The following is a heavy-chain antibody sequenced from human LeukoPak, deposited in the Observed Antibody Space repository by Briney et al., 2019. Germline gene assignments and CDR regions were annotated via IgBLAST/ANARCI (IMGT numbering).Heavy chain of an antibody. CDR1: GGSISSSSYY. CDR2: IYYSGST. J-gene: IGHJ3*02. Sequence: SETLSLTCTVSGGSISSSSYYWGWIRQPPGKGLEWIGSIYYSGSTYYNPSLKRRVTISVDTSKNQFSLKLSSVTAADTAVYYCARVVAATDGAFDIWGQGTMVTVSS. V-gene: IGHV4-39*01. D-gene: IGHD2-15*01. CDR3: ARVVAATDGAFDI.